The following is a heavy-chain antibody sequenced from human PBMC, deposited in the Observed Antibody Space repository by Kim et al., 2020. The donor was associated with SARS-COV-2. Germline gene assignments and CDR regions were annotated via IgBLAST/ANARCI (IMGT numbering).Heavy chain of an antibody. CDR3: ARQKPIAAAGTRPPSYGMDV. CDR2: IYSGGST. V-gene: IGHV3-66*04. J-gene: IGHJ6*02. D-gene: IGHD6-13*01. Sequence: GGSLRLSCAASGFTVSSNYMSWVRQAPGKGLEWVSVIYSGGSTYYADSVKGRFTISRDNSKNTLYLQMNSLRAEDTAVYYCARQKPIAAAGTRPPSYGMDVWGQGTTVTVSS. CDR1: GFTVSSNY.